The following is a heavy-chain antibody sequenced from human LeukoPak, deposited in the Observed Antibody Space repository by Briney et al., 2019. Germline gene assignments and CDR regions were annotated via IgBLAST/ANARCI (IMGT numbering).Heavy chain of an antibody. J-gene: IGHJ6*03. Sequence: GGSLRLSCAASGFTFSNYWMSWVRQAPGKGLEWVANIKEDGSAKYYVDSVKGRFTISRDNAKNSVYLQMNSLRADDTALYYCARAPRGDYGDYYYYMDVWGKGTTVTVSS. CDR3: ARAPRGDYGDYYYYMDV. V-gene: IGHV3-7*03. CDR2: IKEDGSAK. D-gene: IGHD4-17*01. CDR1: GFTFSNYW.